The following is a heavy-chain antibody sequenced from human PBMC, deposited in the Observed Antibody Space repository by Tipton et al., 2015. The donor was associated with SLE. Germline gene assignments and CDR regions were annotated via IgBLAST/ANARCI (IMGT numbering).Heavy chain of an antibody. Sequence: GLVKPSETLPRTCAVSDYSISSGYYWGWIRQPPGKGLEWIGSIYHSGSTYYNLSLKSRVTISVDTSKNQFSLKLSSVTAADTAVYYCARASYGSGSYYNVDWYFDLWGRGTLVTVSS. CDR1: DYSISSGYY. D-gene: IGHD3-10*01. CDR3: ARASYGSGSYYNVDWYFDL. CDR2: IYHSGST. J-gene: IGHJ2*01. V-gene: IGHV4-38-2*01.